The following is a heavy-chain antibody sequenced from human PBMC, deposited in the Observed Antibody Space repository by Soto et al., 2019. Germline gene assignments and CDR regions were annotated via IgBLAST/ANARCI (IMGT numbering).Heavy chain of an antibody. J-gene: IGHJ6*02. CDR3: AGGEIIVVVPAATYYYYGMDV. V-gene: IGHV1-69*13. CDR2: IIPIFGTA. CDR1: GGTFSSYA. Sequence: SVKVSCKASGGTFSSYAISWVRQAPGQGLEWMGGIIPIFGTANYAQKFQGRVTITADESTSTAYMELSSLRSEDTAVYYCAGGEIIVVVPAATYYYYGMDVWGQGTTVNVSS. D-gene: IGHD2-2*01.